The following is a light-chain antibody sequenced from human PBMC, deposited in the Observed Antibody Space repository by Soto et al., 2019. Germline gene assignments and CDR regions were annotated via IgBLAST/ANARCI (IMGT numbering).Light chain of an antibody. CDR3: NSYTSSNTFVV. Sequence: QSVLTQPASVSGSPGHSITISCTGTSSDVGGYAYVSWYQQHPGKAPKLMIYDVTNRPSGVSNRFSASKSGNTASLTISGLQSEDEADYYCNSYTSSNTFVVFGTGTKVAVL. J-gene: IGLJ1*01. V-gene: IGLV2-14*03. CDR2: DVT. CDR1: SSDVGGYAY.